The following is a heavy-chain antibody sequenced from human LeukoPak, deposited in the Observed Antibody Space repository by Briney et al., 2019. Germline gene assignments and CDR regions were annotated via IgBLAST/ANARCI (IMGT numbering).Heavy chain of an antibody. V-gene: IGHV3-21*01. CDR1: GFTFSNYN. J-gene: IGHJ4*02. CDR2: IGSSSTYI. Sequence: PGGSLRLSCAASGFTFSNYNKNWVRQAPGKGLEGVSYIGSSSTYIYYADSVKGRFTISRDNARNSLYLQMDSLAGEDTAVYYCARYHNDLSGTYWESFDCWGQGTLVTVSS. CDR3: ARYHNDLSGTYWESFDC. D-gene: IGHD1-26*01.